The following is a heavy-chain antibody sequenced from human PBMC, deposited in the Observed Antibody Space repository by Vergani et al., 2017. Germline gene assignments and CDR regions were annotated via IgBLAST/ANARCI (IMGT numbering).Heavy chain of an antibody. CDR3: AIDGGEYDKDALDV. J-gene: IGHJ3*01. CDR2: IYTSWAT. CDR1: GGSISSGGQS. D-gene: IGHD2-21*01. Sequence: QVQLQESGPGLVKPSQTLSLTGTVSGGSISSGGQSWTWLRQSAGKGLEWIGGIYTSWATNYNPSLRIRAIMSVDASKKQFSMKLTSVTAADTAVYYCAIDGGEYDKDALDVWGQGTKVTVTS. V-gene: IGHV4-61*02.